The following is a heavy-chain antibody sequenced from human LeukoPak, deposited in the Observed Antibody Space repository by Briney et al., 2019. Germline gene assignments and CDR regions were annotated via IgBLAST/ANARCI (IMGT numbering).Heavy chain of an antibody. D-gene: IGHD3-10*01. CDR2: IYNSGST. J-gene: IGHJ4*02. Sequence: SETLSLTCTVSDGSISSYYWSWIRQPPGKGLEWIGYIYNSGSTNYNASLKSRVTISVDTSKNQFSLKLGSVTAADTAVYYCARVEVRPMVRGVIDYWGQGTLVTVSS. CDR1: DGSISSYY. CDR3: ARVEVRPMVRGVIDY. V-gene: IGHV4-59*01.